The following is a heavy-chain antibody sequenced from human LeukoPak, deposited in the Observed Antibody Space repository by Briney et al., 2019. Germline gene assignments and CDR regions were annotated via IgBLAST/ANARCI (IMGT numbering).Heavy chain of an antibody. D-gene: IGHD3-22*01. CDR2: ISSSSSTI. V-gene: IGHV3-48*01. Sequence: PGGSLRLSCAASGFTFSSYSMNWVRQAPGKGLEGVSYISSSSSTIYYADSVKGRFTISRDNAKNSLYLQMNSLRAEDTAVYYCAREMSSVTMIVVVIPLPFDYWGQGTLVTVSS. CDR3: AREMSSVTMIVVVIPLPFDY. CDR1: GFTFSSYS. J-gene: IGHJ4*02.